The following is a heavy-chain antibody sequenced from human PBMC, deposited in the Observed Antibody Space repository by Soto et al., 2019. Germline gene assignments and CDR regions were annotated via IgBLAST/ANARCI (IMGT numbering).Heavy chain of an antibody. CDR3: ARHETAYYNFYGLDV. Sequence: GESLKISCKGSGYSFTTYWIGWVRQMPGKGLEWVGVIYPGDSDTRYSPSFQGQVTISADRSISTAYLRWSSLKASDSAIYYCARHETAYYNFYGLDVWGQGTTVTVSS. V-gene: IGHV5-51*01. J-gene: IGHJ6*02. CDR1: GYSFTTYW. CDR2: IYPGDSDT. D-gene: IGHD3-10*01.